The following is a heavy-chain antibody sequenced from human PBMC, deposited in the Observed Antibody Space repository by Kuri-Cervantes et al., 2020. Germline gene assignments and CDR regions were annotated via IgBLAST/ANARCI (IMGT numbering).Heavy chain of an antibody. CDR3: AREQTTGYFDY. Sequence: ASVKVSCKASGYTFTSYDINWVRQAPGQGLEWMGWIRAYNGNTNYAQKLQGRVTMTTDTSTSTAYMELRSLRSDDTAVYYCAREQTTGYFDYWGQGTLVTVSS. J-gene: IGHJ4*02. CDR2: IRAYNGNT. CDR1: GYTFTSYD. V-gene: IGHV1-18*01. D-gene: IGHD4-11*01.